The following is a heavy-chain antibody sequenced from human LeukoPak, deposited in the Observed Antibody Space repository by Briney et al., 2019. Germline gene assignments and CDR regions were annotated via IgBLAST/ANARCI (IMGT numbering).Heavy chain of an antibody. CDR2: IGGSGGTT. D-gene: IGHD1-20*01. Sequence: GGSLRLSCAASGFTFPNAWMNWVRQAPGKGLEWVSTIGGSGGTTYYADSVKGRFTISRDNSKNTLYLQMHSLRGEDTAVYYCAKIGLGITGTTYWGQGTLVTVSS. J-gene: IGHJ4*02. V-gene: IGHV3-23*01. CDR1: GFTFPNAW. CDR3: AKIGLGITGTTY.